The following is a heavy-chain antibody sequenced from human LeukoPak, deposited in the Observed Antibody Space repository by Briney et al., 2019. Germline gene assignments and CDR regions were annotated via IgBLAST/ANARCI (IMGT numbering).Heavy chain of an antibody. CDR2: IYYSGST. CDR3: ARDRGITMVRGVNFYYYGMDV. Sequence: SETLSLTCTVSGGSISSGGYYWSWIRQHPGKGLEWIGYIYYSGSTYYNPSLKSRVTISVDTSKNQFSLKLSSVTATDTAVYYCARDRGITMVRGVNFYYYGMDVWGQGTTVTVSS. J-gene: IGHJ6*02. D-gene: IGHD3-10*01. V-gene: IGHV4-31*03. CDR1: GGSISSGGYY.